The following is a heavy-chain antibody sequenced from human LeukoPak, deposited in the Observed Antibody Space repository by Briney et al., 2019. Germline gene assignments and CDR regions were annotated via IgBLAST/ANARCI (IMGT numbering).Heavy chain of an antibody. D-gene: IGHD3-22*01. CDR1: GGSISSGGYY. CDR3: ARGLPITMIVGGGAFDI. V-gene: IGHV4-31*03. J-gene: IGHJ3*02. Sequence: NPSQTLSLTCTVSGGSISSGGYYWSWIRQHPGKGLEWIGYIYYSGSTYYNPSLKSRVTISVDTPKNQFSLKLSSVTAADTAVYYCARGLPITMIVGGGAFDIWGQGTMVTVSS. CDR2: IYYSGST.